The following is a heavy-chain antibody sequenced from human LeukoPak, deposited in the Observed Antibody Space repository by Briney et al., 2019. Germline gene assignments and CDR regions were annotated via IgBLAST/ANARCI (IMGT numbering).Heavy chain of an antibody. D-gene: IGHD3-10*01. V-gene: IGHV1-18*01. CDR1: GYTFTSYG. CDR2: ISAYNGNT. J-gene: IGHJ5*02. CDR3: ARDRTGSGSYANWFDP. Sequence: AASVMVSCKASGYTFTSYGISWVRQAPGQGLEWMGWISAYNGNTNYAQKLQGRVTMTTDTSTSTAYMELRSLRSVDTAVYYCARDRTGSGSYANWFDPWGQGTLVTVSS.